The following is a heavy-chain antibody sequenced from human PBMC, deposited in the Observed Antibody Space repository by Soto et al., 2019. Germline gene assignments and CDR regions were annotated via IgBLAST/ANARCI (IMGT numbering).Heavy chain of an antibody. Sequence: ASVKVSCKASGYTFTSYDINWVRQATGQGLEWMGWMNPNSGNTGYAQKFQGRVTMTRNTSISTAYMELSSLRSEDTAVYYCARGQPKFGADYYDSSGPSRDVWGQGTTVTVAS. CDR2: MNPNSGNT. J-gene: IGHJ6*02. CDR1: GYTFTSYD. V-gene: IGHV1-8*01. CDR3: ARGQPKFGADYYDSSGPSRDV. D-gene: IGHD3-22*01.